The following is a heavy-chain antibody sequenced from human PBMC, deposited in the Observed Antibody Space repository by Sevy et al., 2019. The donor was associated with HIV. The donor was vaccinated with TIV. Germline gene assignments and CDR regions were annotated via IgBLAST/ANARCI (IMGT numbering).Heavy chain of an antibody. CDR3: AKEPGYCSGGSCYPPSTYFDY. CDR2: ISGSGGST. D-gene: IGHD2-15*01. V-gene: IGHV3-23*01. CDR1: GFTFSSYA. Sequence: GWSLRLSCAASGFTFSSYAMSWVRQAPGKGLEWVSAISGSGGSTYYADSVKGRFTISRDNSKNTLYLQMNSLRAEDTAVYYCAKEPGYCSGGSCYPPSTYFDYWGQGTLVTVSS. J-gene: IGHJ4*02.